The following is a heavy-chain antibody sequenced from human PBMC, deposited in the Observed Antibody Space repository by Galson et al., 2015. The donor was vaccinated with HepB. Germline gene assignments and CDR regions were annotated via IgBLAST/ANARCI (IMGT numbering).Heavy chain of an antibody. CDR1: GFTFSTHW. D-gene: IGHD1-20*01. J-gene: IGHJ4*02. Sequence: SLRLSCAASGFTFSTHWMSWLRQAPGKGLEWVANIDLDGGRKYYVDSVKGRFTVSRDNAKNSLYLYMNSLRADDTAVYYCARGITGTFDYWGQGTLGTVSS. V-gene: IGHV3-7*03. CDR3: ARGITGTFDY. CDR2: IDLDGGRK.